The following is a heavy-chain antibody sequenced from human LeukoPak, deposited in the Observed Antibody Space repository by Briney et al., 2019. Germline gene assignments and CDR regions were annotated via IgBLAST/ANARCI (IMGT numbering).Heavy chain of an antibody. V-gene: IGHV4-34*01. Sequence: PSETLSLTCAVYGGSFSGYYWSWIRQPPGKGLEWIGEINHSGSTNYNPSLKSRVTISVDASKKQFSLKLSSVTAADTAVYYCVTYYFDSSGPKKNYWGQGTLVTVSS. J-gene: IGHJ4*02. CDR3: VTYYFDSSGPKKNY. CDR2: INHSGST. D-gene: IGHD3-22*01. CDR1: GGSFSGYY.